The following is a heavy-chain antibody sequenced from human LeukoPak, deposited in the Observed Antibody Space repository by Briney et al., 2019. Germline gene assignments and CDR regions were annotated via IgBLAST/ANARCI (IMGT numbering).Heavy chain of an antibody. CDR2: ISAYNGNT. D-gene: IGHD6-13*01. CDR1: GYSFTSYG. Sequence: GASVKVPCKASGYSFTSYGISWVRQAPGQGLEWVGWISAYNGNTNYAQKLQGRVTMTTDTSTSTAFMELRSLTSDDTAVYYCARSAGFSSPDYWGQGTLVTVSS. J-gene: IGHJ4*02. V-gene: IGHV1-18*01. CDR3: ARSAGFSSPDY.